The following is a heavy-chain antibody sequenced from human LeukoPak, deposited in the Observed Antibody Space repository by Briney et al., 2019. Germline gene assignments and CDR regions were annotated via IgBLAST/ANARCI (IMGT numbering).Heavy chain of an antibody. J-gene: IGHJ5*02. CDR1: GFTFSSYA. V-gene: IGHV3-74*01. CDR3: AVSNWMDP. CDR2: ISFDGSDA. Sequence: GGSLRLSCAAFGFTFSSYAMSWVRQAPGKGLVWVSCISFDGSDATYADSAKGRFTISRDNAKNTLHLQMDSLTVEDTAVYYCAVSNWMDPWGQGTLVTVSS.